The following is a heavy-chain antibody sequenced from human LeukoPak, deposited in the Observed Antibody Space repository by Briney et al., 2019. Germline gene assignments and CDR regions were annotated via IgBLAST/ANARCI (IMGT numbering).Heavy chain of an antibody. V-gene: IGHV1-2*02. Sequence: GASVKVSCKASGYTFTSYGISWVRQAPGQGLEWMGWINPNSGGTNYVQKFQGRVTMTRDTSISTAYMELSRLRSDDTAVYYCARIGHYYDSSGQSRAGFDIWGQGTMVTVSS. CDR2: INPNSGGT. J-gene: IGHJ3*02. CDR1: GYTFTSYG. D-gene: IGHD3-22*01. CDR3: ARIGHYYDSSGQSRAGFDI.